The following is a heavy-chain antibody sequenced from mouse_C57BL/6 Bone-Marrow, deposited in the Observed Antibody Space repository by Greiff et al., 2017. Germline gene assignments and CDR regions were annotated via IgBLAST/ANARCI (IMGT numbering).Heavy chain of an antibody. D-gene: IGHD4-1*01. V-gene: IGHV8-12*01. CDR1: GFSLSTAGMG. CDR2: IYWDDDK. Sequence: QVTLKESGPGILQSSQTLSLTCSFSGFSLSTAGMGVSWIRQPSGKGLEWLAHIYWDDDKRSTPSLKGRLTLSKDTSRNQVLLKITSVDTAGTATYHFARRVTGTRYFDYWGQGTTLTVAS. CDR3: ARRVTGTRYFDY. J-gene: IGHJ2*01.